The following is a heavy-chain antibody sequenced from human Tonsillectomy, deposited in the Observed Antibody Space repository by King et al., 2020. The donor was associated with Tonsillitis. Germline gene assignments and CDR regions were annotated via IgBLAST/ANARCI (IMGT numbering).Heavy chain of an antibody. CDR1: GGSISSYY. D-gene: IGHD3-22*01. V-gene: IGHV4-59*01. CDR2: IYYSGST. J-gene: IGHJ3*02. Sequence: QLQESGPGLVKPSETLSLTCTVSGGSISSYYWSWIRQPPGKGLEWIGYIYYSGSTNYNPSLKSRVTISVDTSKNQFSLKLSSVTAADTAVYYCARCSLGYDSSGYYYLPDAFDIWGQGKMVTVSS. CDR3: ARCSLGYDSSGYYYLPDAFDI.